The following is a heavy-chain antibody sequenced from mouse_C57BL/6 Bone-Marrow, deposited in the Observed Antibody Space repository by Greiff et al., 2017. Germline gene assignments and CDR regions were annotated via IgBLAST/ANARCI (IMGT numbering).Heavy chain of an antibody. CDR2: INPNNGGT. CDR3: ERRRGYWYFDV. J-gene: IGHJ1*03. Sequence: VQLQQSGPELVKPGASVKMSCKASGYTFTDYNMHWVKQSHGKSLEWIGYINPNNGGTSYNQKFKGKATLTVNKSSSTAYMELRSLTSEDAAVYCCERRRGYWYFDVWGTGTTVTVSA. V-gene: IGHV1-22*01. CDR1: GYTFTDYN.